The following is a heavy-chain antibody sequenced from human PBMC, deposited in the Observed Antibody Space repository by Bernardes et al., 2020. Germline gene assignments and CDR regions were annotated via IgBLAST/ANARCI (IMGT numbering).Heavy chain of an antibody. CDR3: AKARSPLALAPNDY. CDR2: ISGSGGRT. Sequence: GGSLRLSCAASGFTFSSYAMSWVRQAPGKGLEWVSAISGSGGRTYYADPVKGRFTISRDNSKNTLYLQMNSLRAEDTAVYYCAKARSPLALAPNDYGGQGTLVTVS. CDR1: GFTFSSYA. J-gene: IGHJ4*02. D-gene: IGHD3-10*01. V-gene: IGHV3-23*01.